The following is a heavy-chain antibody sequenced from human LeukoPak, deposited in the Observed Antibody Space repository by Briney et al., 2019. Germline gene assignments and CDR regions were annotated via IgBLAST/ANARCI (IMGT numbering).Heavy chain of an antibody. D-gene: IGHD3-10*01. CDR3: ARDYGSGSYQFDY. J-gene: IGHJ4*02. V-gene: IGHV1-18*01. CDR2: INPYNGDT. CDR1: GYTFTTYG. Sequence: ASVKVSCKASGYTFTTYGISCVREAPGQGLEWMGWINPYNGDTKYAQKFQGRVRMTTDTSTNAAFMELRSLRSDDTAVYYCARDYGSGSYQFDYWGQGTLVTVSS.